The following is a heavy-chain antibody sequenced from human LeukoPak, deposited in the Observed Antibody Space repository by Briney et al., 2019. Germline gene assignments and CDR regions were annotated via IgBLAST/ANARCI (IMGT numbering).Heavy chain of an antibody. CDR2: IYTSGST. J-gene: IGHJ4*02. CDR3: ARAHRGYAPFDY. V-gene: IGHV4-61*02. D-gene: IGHD1-1*01. Sequence: SETLSLTCTVSGGSISSGSYYWSWIRQPAGKGLEWIGRIYTSGSTNYNPSLKSRVTISVDTSKNQFSLKLSSVTAADTAVYYCARAHRGYAPFDYWGQGTLVTVSS. CDR1: GGSISSGSYY.